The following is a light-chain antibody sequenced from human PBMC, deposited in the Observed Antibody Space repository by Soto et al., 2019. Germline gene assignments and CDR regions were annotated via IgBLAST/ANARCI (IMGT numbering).Light chain of an antibody. CDR1: SSDVGGYNY. CDR3: CSYAGSPYV. Sequence: QSALTQPRSVSGSPGQSVTIPCTGTSSDVGGYNYVSWYQQHPGKAPKLMIYDVSKRPSGVPDRFSGSKSGNTASLTISGLQPEDEADYYCCSYAGSPYVFGTGTKLTVL. J-gene: IGLJ1*01. V-gene: IGLV2-11*01. CDR2: DVS.